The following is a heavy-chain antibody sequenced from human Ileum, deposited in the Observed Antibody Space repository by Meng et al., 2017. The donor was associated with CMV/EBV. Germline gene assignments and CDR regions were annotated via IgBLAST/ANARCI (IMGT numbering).Heavy chain of an antibody. Sequence: FRNAWMSWVRQAPGKGLEWVGRIKSKTDGGTTDYAAPVKGRFTISRDDSKNTLYLQMNSLKTEDTAVYYCTTDHVVVVPAAHDNWFDPWGQGTLVTVSS. CDR2: IKSKTDGGTT. CDR3: TTDHVVVVPAAHDNWFDP. J-gene: IGHJ5*02. D-gene: IGHD2-2*01. V-gene: IGHV3-15*01. CDR1: FRNAW.